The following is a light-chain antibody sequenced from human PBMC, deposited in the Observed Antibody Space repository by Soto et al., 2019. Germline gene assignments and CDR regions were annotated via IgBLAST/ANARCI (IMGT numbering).Light chain of an antibody. Sequence: EIVLTQSPGTLSLSPGERATLSCRASQSVSSNYIAWYQQKSGQAPRLLIYGASSRATGIPDRFSGSGSGTDFTLTISRLEPEDFAVYYCQQYGGSPRTFGQGTKVDIK. CDR3: QQYGGSPRT. J-gene: IGKJ1*01. V-gene: IGKV3-20*01. CDR2: GAS. CDR1: QSVSSNY.